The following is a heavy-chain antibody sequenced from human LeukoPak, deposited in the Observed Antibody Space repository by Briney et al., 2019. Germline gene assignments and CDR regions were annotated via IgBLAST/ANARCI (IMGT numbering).Heavy chain of an antibody. D-gene: IGHD3-22*01. J-gene: IGHJ3*02. CDR2: INHSGST. CDR3: ARGLTYYYDSSGEKAFDI. V-gene: IGHV4-34*01. CDR1: GGSFSGYY. Sequence: RPSETLSLTCAVYGGSFSGYYWSWIRQPPGKGLEWIGEINHSGSTNYNPSLKSRVTISVDTSKNQFSLKLSSVTAADTAVYYCARGLTYYYDSSGEKAFDIWGQGTMVTVSS.